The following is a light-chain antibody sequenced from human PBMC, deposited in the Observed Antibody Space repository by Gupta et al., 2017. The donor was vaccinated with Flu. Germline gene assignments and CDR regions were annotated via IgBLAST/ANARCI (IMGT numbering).Light chain of an antibody. CDR2: EVN. CDR3: SSYTVTTTLWV. Sequence: SSDIGGYPYVAWYQKHPDKAPKLMIYEVNNRPSGVSSRFSGSKSGNTASLPISGLQAEDEAVYYCSSYTVTTTLWVFGGGTKLTVL. J-gene: IGLJ3*02. CDR1: SSDIGGYPY. V-gene: IGLV2-14*03.